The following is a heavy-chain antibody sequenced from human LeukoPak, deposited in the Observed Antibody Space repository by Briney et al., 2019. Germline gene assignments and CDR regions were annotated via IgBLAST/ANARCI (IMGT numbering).Heavy chain of an antibody. CDR1: GGSISSYY. CDR2: IYYSGST. J-gene: IGHJ4*02. D-gene: IGHD6-13*01. CDR3: ARATDGSYSSSWYTVDY. Sequence: TSETLSLTCTVSGGSISSYYWSWIRQPPGKGLEWIGYIYYSGSTNYNPSLKSRVTISVDTSKNQFSLKLSSVTAADTAVYYCARATDGSYSSSWYTVDYWGQGTLVTVSS. V-gene: IGHV4-59*01.